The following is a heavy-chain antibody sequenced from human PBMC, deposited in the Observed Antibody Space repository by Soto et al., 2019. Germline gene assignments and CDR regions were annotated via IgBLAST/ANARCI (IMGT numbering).Heavy chain of an antibody. Sequence: ASVKVSCKASGYTFTGYYMHWVRQAPGQGLEWMGWINPNSGGTNYAQKFQGWVTMTRDTSIRTAYMELSRLRSDDTAVYYCARKGYSSSWHTYNWFDPWGQGTLVTVSS. V-gene: IGHV1-2*04. CDR3: ARKGYSSSWHTYNWFDP. D-gene: IGHD6-13*01. CDR1: GYTFTGYY. CDR2: INPNSGGT. J-gene: IGHJ5*02.